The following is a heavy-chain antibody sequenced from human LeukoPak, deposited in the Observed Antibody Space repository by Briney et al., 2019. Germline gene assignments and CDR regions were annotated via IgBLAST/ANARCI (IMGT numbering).Heavy chain of an antibody. CDR2: INHSGST. V-gene: IGHV4-34*01. CDR1: GGSFSGYY. D-gene: IGHD3-22*01. Sequence: SETLSLTCAVYGGSFSGYYWSWIRQPPGKGLEWIGEINHSGSTNYNPSLKSRVTISVDTSKNQFSLKLSSVTAADTAVYYCARQSHDSSGYYIPYFDYWGQGTLVTVSS. J-gene: IGHJ4*02. CDR3: ARQSHDSSGYYIPYFDY.